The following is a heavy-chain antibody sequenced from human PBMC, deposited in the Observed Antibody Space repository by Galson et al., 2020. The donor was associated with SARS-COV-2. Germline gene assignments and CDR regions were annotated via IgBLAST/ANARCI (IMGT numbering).Heavy chain of an antibody. CDR1: GFTFSSYS. V-gene: IGHV3-21*01. J-gene: IGHJ3*02. CDR3: ARVHQHYYDSSGYYPDAFDI. D-gene: IGHD3-22*01. CDR2: ISSSSSYI. Sequence: NSGGSLRLSCAASGFTFSSYSMNWVRQAPGKGLEWVSSISSSSSYIYYADSVNGRFTISRDNAKSSLYLQMNSLRAEDTAVYYCARVHQHYYDSSGYYPDAFDIWGQGTMVTVSS.